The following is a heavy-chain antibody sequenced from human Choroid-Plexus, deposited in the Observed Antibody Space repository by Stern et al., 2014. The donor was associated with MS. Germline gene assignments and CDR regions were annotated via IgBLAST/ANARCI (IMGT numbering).Heavy chain of an antibody. CDR2: VSYDGSNK. J-gene: IGHJ5*02. Sequence: VQLVESGGGVAQPGRPLRLSCVASGFTFGSCAMHWVRQAPGKGRGWVAGVSYDGSNKYYADSVKGRFTISRDNSQNTLYMQMSSLRPEDTAVYYCAKDRQYLTYFFDHWGQGSLVTVSS. V-gene: IGHV3-30*18. D-gene: IGHD2/OR15-2a*01. CDR3: AKDRQYLTYFFDH. CDR1: GFTFGSCA.